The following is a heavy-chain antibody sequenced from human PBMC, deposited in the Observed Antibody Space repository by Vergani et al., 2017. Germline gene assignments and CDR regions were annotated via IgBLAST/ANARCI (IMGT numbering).Heavy chain of an antibody. CDR1: GGPFSPGGQS. CDR3: ARRGSYDDGDAFRVGYFDS. J-gene: IGHJ4*02. D-gene: IGHD3-16*01. CDR2: IYTSGAT. V-gene: IGHV4-61*02. Sequence: QVQLQESGPGLVEPSQTLSLTCTVSGGPFSPGGQSWTWLRQSAGQGLEWIGRIYTSGATNYNPSLRSRAIMSVDASKKQFSLKLNAVTAADTALYYCARRGSYDDGDAFRVGYFDSWGPGILVTVSS.